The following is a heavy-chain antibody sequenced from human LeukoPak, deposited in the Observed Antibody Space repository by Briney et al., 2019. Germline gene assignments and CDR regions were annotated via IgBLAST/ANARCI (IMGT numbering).Heavy chain of an antibody. CDR1: GESISRSGYC. CDR2: IYYTGST. D-gene: IGHD3-22*01. Sequence: SETLSLTCTVSGESISRSGYCWGWIRPPPGKWRGWIVYIYYTGSTYPNSSLKSRITIYADTSKNSLSLSLISVPAADTAVYDCARVPYSVEISGFSFDVWGRGTLVTVSS. V-gene: IGHV4-39*01. J-gene: IGHJ2*01. CDR3: ARVPYSVEISGFSFDV.